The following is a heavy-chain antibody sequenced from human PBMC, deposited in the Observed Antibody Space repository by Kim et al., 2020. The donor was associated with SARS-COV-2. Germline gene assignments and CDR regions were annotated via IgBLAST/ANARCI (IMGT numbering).Heavy chain of an antibody. V-gene: IGHV4-30-2*01. J-gene: IGHJ5*02. CDR1: GGSISSGGYS. CDR3: ARAHSSSWRGNWFDP. CDR2: IYHSGST. D-gene: IGHD6-13*01. Sequence: SETLSLTCAVSGGSISSGGYSWSWIRQPPGKGLEWIGYIYHSGSTYYNPSLKSRVTISVDRSKNQFSLKLSSVTAADTAVYYCARAHSSSWRGNWFDPWGQGTLVTVSS.